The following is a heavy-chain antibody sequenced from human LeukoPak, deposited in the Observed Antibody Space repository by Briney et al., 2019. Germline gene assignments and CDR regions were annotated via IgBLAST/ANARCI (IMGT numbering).Heavy chain of an antibody. D-gene: IGHD4-23*01. CDR2: ISTSSSAI. J-gene: IGHJ4*02. CDR1: GLTFGGNP. Sequence: SGGSLDFSGAAPGLTFGGNPMTWVGKAPGKGLEWVSYISTSSSAIYYADSVKGRFIISRDNARNSLYLQMNSLRDEDTAVYYCARDNSGGNSGMDYWGQGTLVAVSS. V-gene: IGHV3-48*02. CDR3: ARDNSGGNSGMDY.